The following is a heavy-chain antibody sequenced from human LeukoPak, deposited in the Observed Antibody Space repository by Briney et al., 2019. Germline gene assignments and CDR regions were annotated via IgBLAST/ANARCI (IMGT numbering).Heavy chain of an antibody. CDR2: FYSGGST. J-gene: IGHJ3*02. CDR3: ARVLITFGGVIVLYAFDI. CDR1: WFTVSSNY. V-gene: IGHV3-53*01. D-gene: IGHD3-16*02. Sequence: PGGSLRLSCAASWFTVSSNYMSWVRQAPGKGLEWVSVFYSGGSTYFAYSVKGRFTISRDNSKNTLYLQMNSLRAEDTAVYYCARVLITFGGVIVLYAFDIWGQGTMVTVSS.